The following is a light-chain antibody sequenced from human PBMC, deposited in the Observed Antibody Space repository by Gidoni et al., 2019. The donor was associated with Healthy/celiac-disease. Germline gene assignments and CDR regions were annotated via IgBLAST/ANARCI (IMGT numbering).Light chain of an antibody. CDR2: AAS. CDR1: QSISSY. CDR3: QQSYSTPPIT. J-gene: IGKJ5*01. Sequence: DIQMTQSPSSLSASVGDRVTITCRASQSISSYLNWYQQKPGKAPKLLIYAASSLQSGFPSRFSGSGSGTDFTLTISSLQPEDFATYYCQQSYSTPPITFGQGTRLEIK. V-gene: IGKV1-39*01.